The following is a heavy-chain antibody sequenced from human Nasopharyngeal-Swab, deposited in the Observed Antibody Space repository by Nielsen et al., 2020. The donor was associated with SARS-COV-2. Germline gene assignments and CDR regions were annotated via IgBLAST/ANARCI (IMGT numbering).Heavy chain of an antibody. J-gene: IGHJ6*02. CDR3: AKDFNVDTAMVTYYYGMDV. V-gene: IGHV3-11*01. Sequence: GGSLRLSCAASGFTFSDYYMSWIRQAPGKGLEWVSYISSSGSTIYYADSVKGRFTISRDNAKSSLYLQMNSLRAEDTALYYCAKDFNVDTAMVTYYYGMDVWGQGTTVTVSS. D-gene: IGHD5-18*01. CDR2: ISSSGSTI. CDR1: GFTFSDYY.